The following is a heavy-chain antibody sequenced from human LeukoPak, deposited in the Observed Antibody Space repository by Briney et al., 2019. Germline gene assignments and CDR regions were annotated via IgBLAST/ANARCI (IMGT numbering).Heavy chain of an antibody. D-gene: IGHD4-23*01. V-gene: IGHV3-53*01. Sequence: GGSLRLSCAASGFNVSSNYIHWVRQAPGKGLEWISVSYTGGSAYYADSMKGRFTISRDNSKNAFYLQMHSLSAGDTAVYYCVRSSGGKGGPGIRYFDYWGQGTLVTVSS. CDR1: GFNVSSNY. CDR3: VRSSGGKGGPGIRYFDY. J-gene: IGHJ4*02. CDR2: SYTGGSA.